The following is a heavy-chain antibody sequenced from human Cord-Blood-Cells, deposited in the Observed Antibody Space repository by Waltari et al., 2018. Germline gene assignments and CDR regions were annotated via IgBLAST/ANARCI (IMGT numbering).Heavy chain of an antibody. D-gene: IGHD1-26*01. Sequence: QITLKESGPTLVKPTQTLTLTCTFSGFSLSSSGVGVGWIRQPPGKALEWLALIYWDDDKRYSPSLKSRLTITKDTSKNQVVLTMTNMDPVDTATYYCAHMATGAKIVGAHDYWGQGTLVTVSS. V-gene: IGHV2-5*02. CDR1: GFSLSSSGVG. CDR3: AHMATGAKIVGAHDY. CDR2: IYWDDDK. J-gene: IGHJ4*02.